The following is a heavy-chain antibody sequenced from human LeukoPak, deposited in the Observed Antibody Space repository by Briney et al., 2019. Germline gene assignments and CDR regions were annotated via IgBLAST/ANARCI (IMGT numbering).Heavy chain of an antibody. CDR3: AKGVVARNGRAFFDY. CDR1: GFTFSSYA. V-gene: IGHV3-23*01. J-gene: IGHJ4*02. Sequence: TGGSLRLSCAASGFTFSSYAMSWVRQAPGKGLEWVSAISGSGGSTYYADSVKGRFTISRDNSKNTLYLQMNSLRAEDTAVYYCAKGVVARNGRAFFDYWGQGTLVTVSS. D-gene: IGHD5-12*01. CDR2: ISGSGGST.